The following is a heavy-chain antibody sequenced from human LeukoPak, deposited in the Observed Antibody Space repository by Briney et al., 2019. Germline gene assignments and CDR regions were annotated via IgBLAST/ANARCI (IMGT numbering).Heavy chain of an antibody. CDR2: INPNSGGT. J-gene: IGHJ4*02. CDR3: ARMGYSGYDFDY. CDR1: GGTFSSYA. Sequence: ASVKVSCKASGGTFSSYAISWVRQAPGQGLEWMGWINPNSGGTNYAQKFQGWVTMTRDTSISTAYMELSRLRSDDTAVYYCARMGYSGYDFDYWGQGTLVTVSS. D-gene: IGHD5-12*01. V-gene: IGHV1-2*04.